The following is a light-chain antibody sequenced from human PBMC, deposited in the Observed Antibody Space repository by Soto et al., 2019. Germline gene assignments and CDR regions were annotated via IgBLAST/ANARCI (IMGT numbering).Light chain of an antibody. CDR3: SSYAGSNKLV. CDR1: SSDVGGYNY. V-gene: IGLV2-8*01. CDR2: EVN. Sequence: QSALTQPPSASGSPGQSVTISCTGTSSDVGGYNYVSWYQQHPGKAPKLMLYEVNKRPSGVPDRFSGSKSGNTASLTVSGLQAEDEADYYCSSYAGSNKLVFGGGTKLTVL. J-gene: IGLJ2*01.